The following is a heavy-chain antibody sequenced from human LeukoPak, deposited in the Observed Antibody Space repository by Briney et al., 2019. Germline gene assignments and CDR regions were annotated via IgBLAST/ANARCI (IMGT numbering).Heavy chain of an antibody. Sequence: PPETLSLTCTVSGGSISSDDYYWSWIRQHPGKGLEWIGYIYYSGTTYYNPSLKSRITISIDTSKTQFSLKLSSVTAADTAVYYCARGSSGWPIDYWGQGTLVTVSS. D-gene: IGHD6-19*01. J-gene: IGHJ4*02. CDR2: IYYSGTT. CDR1: GGSISSDDYY. CDR3: ARGSSGWPIDY. V-gene: IGHV4-31*03.